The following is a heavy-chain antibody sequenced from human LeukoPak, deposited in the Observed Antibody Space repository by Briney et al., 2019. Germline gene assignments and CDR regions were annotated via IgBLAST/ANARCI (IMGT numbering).Heavy chain of an antibody. CDR2: ISYDGSNQ. CDR3: ARGLQRHVDTTMVSRLWDY. CDR1: GFTFSNAW. D-gene: IGHD5-18*01. J-gene: IGHJ4*02. V-gene: IGHV3-30*03. Sequence: GGSLRLSCAASGFTFSNAWMSWVRQAPGKGLEWVTVISYDGSNQYYTDSVKGRFTISRDNSKNTLYLQMNSLRTEDRAVYYCARGLQRHVDTTMVSRLWDYWGQGTLVTVSS.